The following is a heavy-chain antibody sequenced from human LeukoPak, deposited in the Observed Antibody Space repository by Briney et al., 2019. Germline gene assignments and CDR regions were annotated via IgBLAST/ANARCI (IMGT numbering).Heavy chain of an antibody. CDR2: ISAYNGNT. J-gene: IGHJ3*02. CDR3: ARALLPRYCSSTSCSRPPGAFDI. Sequence: ASVKVSCEASGYTFTSYGISWVRQAPGQGLGWMGWISAYNGNTNYAQKLQGRVTMTTDTSTSTAYMELRSLRSDDTAVYYCARALLPRYCSSTSCSRPPGAFDIWGQGTMVTVSS. V-gene: IGHV1-18*01. D-gene: IGHD2-2*01. CDR1: GYTFTSYG.